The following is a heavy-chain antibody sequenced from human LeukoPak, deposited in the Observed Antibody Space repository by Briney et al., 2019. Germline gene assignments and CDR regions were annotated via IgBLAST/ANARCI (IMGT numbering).Heavy chain of an antibody. D-gene: IGHD6-19*01. CDR1: GFTFSDYS. CDR3: ARDIAVAGRGGFDY. J-gene: IGHJ4*02. Sequence: PGGSLRLSCAASGFTFSDYSMTWVGQAPGKGLEWVSSISSKSNYIYYADSGKGRFTISRDNAKHSVFLQMTSLRADDTAVYYCARDIAVAGRGGFDYWGQGTLATVSS. CDR2: ISSKSNYI. V-gene: IGHV3-21*01.